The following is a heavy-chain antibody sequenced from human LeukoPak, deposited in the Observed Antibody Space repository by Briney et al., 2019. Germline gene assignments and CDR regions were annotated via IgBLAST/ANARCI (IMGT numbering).Heavy chain of an antibody. CDR2: IYYSGST. CDR1: GGSISSSSYY. J-gene: IGHJ5*02. Sequence: PSETLSLTCTVSGGSISSSSYYWGWIRQPPGKGLEWIGSIYYSGSTYYHPSLKSRVAISVDTSKNQFSLKLSSVTAADTAVYYCASLNIPAAIAPQFDPWGQGTLVTVSS. V-gene: IGHV4-39*01. D-gene: IGHD2-2*02. CDR3: ASLNIPAAIAPQFDP.